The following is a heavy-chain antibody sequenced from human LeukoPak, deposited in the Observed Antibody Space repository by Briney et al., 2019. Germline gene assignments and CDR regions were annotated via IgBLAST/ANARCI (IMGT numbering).Heavy chain of an antibody. J-gene: IGHJ4*02. CDR2: TSFDSRSK. D-gene: IGHD3-16*01. CDR3: ARGITFGGVIPDY. Sequence: PGGSLRLSCAASGFTFSSYGMHWVRQAPGKGLEWVAVTSFDSRSKHYADSVEGRFTISRDNPKKTLYLQMSDLREEDTAMYFCARGITFGGVIPDYWGQGTLVTVSS. V-gene: IGHV3-30*03. CDR1: GFTFSSYG.